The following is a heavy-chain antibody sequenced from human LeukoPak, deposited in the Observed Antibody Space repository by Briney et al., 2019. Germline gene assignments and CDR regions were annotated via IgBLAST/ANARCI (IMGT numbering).Heavy chain of an antibody. D-gene: IGHD1-26*01. CDR1: GGTFSSYA. CDR3: AREWELHLFDY. Sequence: GASVKASCKASGGTFSSYAISWVRQAPGQGLEWMGRIIPIFGTANYAQKFQGRVTITTDESTSTADMELSSLRSEDTAVYYCAREWELHLFDYWGQGTLVTVSS. CDR2: IIPIFGTA. J-gene: IGHJ4*02. V-gene: IGHV1-69*05.